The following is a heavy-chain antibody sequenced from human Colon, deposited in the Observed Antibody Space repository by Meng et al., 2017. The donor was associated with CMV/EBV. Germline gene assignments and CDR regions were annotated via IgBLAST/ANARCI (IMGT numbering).Heavy chain of an antibody. Sequence: ASVKVSCKASGYTFTDNGMGWVRQAPGQGLEWMGWINIYNGNTKYEGRFQDRVTMTRDTSTNTAYLELRSLTLYDTAVYFCSRDQYYDILTGNYDYWGQGTLVTVSS. J-gene: IGHJ4*02. V-gene: IGHV1-18*01. CDR3: SRDQYYDILTGNYDY. CDR1: GYTFTDNG. CDR2: INIYNGNT. D-gene: IGHD3-9*01.